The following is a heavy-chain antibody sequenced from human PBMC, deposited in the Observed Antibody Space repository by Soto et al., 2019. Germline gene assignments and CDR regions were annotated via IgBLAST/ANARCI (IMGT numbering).Heavy chain of an antibody. V-gene: IGHV4-28*03. D-gene: IGHD1-26*01. J-gene: IGHJ4*02. CDR1: GYSISSSNW. CDR2: IYYSGTT. Sequence: PSETLSLTCAVSGYSISSSNWWGWIRQPPGKGLEWIGYIYYSGTTYYNPSLKSRVTMSVDTSKNQFSLKLTSVTAVDTAVYYCARGEIEGPIVYWGQGTLVTVS. CDR3: ARGEIEGPIVY.